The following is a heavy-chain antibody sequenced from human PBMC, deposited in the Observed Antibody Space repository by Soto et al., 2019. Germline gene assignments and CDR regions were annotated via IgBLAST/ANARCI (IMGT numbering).Heavy chain of an antibody. CDR1: GYTFTNYD. CDR3: ARVVPGAVPWFDS. V-gene: IGHV1-18*04. J-gene: IGHJ5*01. Sequence: QVQLLQSGPEERKPGASLKVSCKTSGYTFTNYDVTWVRQAPGRGLEWMGWITPYNGNTHYAPRLQGRITLATDTSTNTAYLDLTNLISDDTSMYYCARVVPGAVPWFDSWGQGTPVTVSS. CDR2: ITPYNGNT. D-gene: IGHD3-10*02.